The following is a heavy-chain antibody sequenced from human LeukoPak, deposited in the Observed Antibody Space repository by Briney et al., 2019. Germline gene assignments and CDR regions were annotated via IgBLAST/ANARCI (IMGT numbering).Heavy chain of an antibody. Sequence: PSETLSLTCAVYGGSFSGYYWSWIRQPPGKGLEWIGEINHSGSTNYNPSLKSRVTISVDTSKNRFSLKLSSVTAADTAVYYCGRTPTNYYGSGSYFDYWGQGTLVTVSS. CDR3: GRTPTNYYGSGSYFDY. V-gene: IGHV4-34*01. CDR1: GGSFSGYY. D-gene: IGHD3-10*01. CDR2: INHSGST. J-gene: IGHJ4*02.